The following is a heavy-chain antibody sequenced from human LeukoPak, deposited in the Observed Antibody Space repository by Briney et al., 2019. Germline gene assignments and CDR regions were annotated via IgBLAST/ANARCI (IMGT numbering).Heavy chain of an antibody. CDR1: GFTFSSYA. J-gene: IGHJ4*02. Sequence: GGSLGLSCAASGFTFSSYAMSWVRQAPGKGLEWVSAISGSGGSTYYADSVKGRFTISRDNSKNTLYLQMNSLRAEDTAVYYCAKPVVPAAQRYYFDYWGQGTLVTVSS. D-gene: IGHD2-2*01. CDR2: ISGSGGST. CDR3: AKPVVPAAQRYYFDY. V-gene: IGHV3-23*01.